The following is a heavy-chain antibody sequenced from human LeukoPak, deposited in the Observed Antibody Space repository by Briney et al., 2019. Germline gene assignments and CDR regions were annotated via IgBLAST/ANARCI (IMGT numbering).Heavy chain of an antibody. CDR2: ISYDGSNK. J-gene: IGHJ4*02. V-gene: IGHV3-30*18. Sequence: GGSLRLSCAASGFTFSNYGMHWVRQAPGKGLEWVAVISYDGSNKYYADSVKGRFTISRDNSKNTLYLQMNSLRAEDTAVYYCAKDVGPYCSGGSCYPYFDYWGQGTLVTVSS. CDR3: AKDVGPYCSGGSCYPYFDY. CDR1: GFTFSNYG. D-gene: IGHD2-15*01.